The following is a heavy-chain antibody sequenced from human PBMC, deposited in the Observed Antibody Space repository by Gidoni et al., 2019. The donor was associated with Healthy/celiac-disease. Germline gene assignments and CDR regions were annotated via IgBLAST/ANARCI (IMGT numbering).Heavy chain of an antibody. Sequence: QVQLVQSGAEVTKPGSSVKVSFKASSGTFSSYAISWVRQAPGQGLEWMGGIIPIFGTANYAQKFQGRVTITADESTSTAYMELSSLRSEDTAVYYCARDLSSGYYQIFDYWGQGTLVTVSS. D-gene: IGHD3-22*01. J-gene: IGHJ4*02. CDR1: SGTFSSYA. CDR2: IIPIFGTA. CDR3: ARDLSSGYYQIFDY. V-gene: IGHV1-69*01.